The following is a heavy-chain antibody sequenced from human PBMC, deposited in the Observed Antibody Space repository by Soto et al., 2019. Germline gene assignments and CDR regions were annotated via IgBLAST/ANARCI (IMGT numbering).Heavy chain of an antibody. CDR3: ARIGIAAAGPDFDY. V-gene: IGHV1-69*02. D-gene: IGHD6-13*01. CDR1: GGTFSSYT. Sequence: WASVKVSCKASGGTFSSYTISWVRQAPGQGLEWMGRIIPILGIANYAQKFQGRVTITADKSTSTAYMELSSLRSEDTAVYYCARIGIAAAGPDFDYWGQGTLVTVSS. J-gene: IGHJ4*02. CDR2: IIPILGIA.